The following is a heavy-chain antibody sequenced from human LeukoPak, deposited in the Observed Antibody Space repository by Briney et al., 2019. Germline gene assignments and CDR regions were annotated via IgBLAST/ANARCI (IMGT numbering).Heavy chain of an antibody. V-gene: IGHV3-53*01. CDR2: IYSGGSA. D-gene: IGHD6-13*01. CDR1: GFTVSSNY. CDR3: ARVPVASWIQLDS. J-gene: IGHJ4*02. Sequence: GGPLRLSCAASGFTVSSNYMSWVRQAPGKGLEWVSIIYSGGSAYFADSVKGRFTISRDNSKNTLYLQMNSLRAEDTALYYCARVPVASWIQLDSWGQGTLVTVSS.